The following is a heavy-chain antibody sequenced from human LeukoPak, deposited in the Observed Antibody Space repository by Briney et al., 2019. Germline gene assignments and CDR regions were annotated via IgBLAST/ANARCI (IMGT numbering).Heavy chain of an antibody. Sequence: PGGSLRLSCAASGFTFSSYAMSWVRQAPGKGLEGVSAISGSGGRTYYADSVKGRLTISRDNSKKRLYMQMNSLRAEDTAVYYCAKDPAQGRAAAGTDYWGQGTLVTVSS. J-gene: IGHJ4*02. V-gene: IGHV3-23*01. CDR3: AKDPAQGRAAAGTDY. CDR1: GFTFSSYA. CDR2: ISGSGGRT. D-gene: IGHD6-13*01.